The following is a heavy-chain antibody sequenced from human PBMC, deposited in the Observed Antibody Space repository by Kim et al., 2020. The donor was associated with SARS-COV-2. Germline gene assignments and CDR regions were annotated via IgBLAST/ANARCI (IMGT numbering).Heavy chain of an antibody. D-gene: IGHD3-10*01. V-gene: IGHV1-69*13. CDR1: GGTFSSYA. CDR3: ATGSITMVQGVISYYYYGMDV. J-gene: IGHJ6*02. Sequence: SVKVSCKASGGTFSSYAISWVRQAPGQGLEWMGGIIPIFGTANYAQKFQGRVTITADESTSTAYMELSSLRSEDTAVYYCATGSITMVQGVISYYYYGMDVWGQGTTVTVSS. CDR2: IIPIFGTA.